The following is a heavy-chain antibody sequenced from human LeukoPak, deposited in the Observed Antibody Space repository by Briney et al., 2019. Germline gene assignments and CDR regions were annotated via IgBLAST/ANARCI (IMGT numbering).Heavy chain of an antibody. J-gene: IGHJ4*02. D-gene: IGHD2-2*01. V-gene: IGHV3-7*01. CDR3: ARVKAGRQLPSIFDY. CDR1: GFTFSSFW. CDR2: IKQDGSEK. Sequence: GGSLRFSCAASGFTFSSFWMSWVRKAPGRGLGGGANIKQDGSEKYYVDSVKGRFTISRDNAKNSLYLQMNSLRAEDTAVYYCARVKAGRQLPSIFDYWGQGTLVTVSS.